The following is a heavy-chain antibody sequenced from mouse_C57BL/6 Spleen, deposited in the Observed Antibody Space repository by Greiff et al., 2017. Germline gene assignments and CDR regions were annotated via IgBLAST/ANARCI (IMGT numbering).Heavy chain of an antibody. CDR3: ARDFSLWSAMDY. CDR2: ISDGGSYT. V-gene: IGHV5-4*01. D-gene: IGHD1-1*02. J-gene: IGHJ4*01. Sequence: DVQLVESGGGLVKPGGSLKLSCAASGFTFSSYAMSWVRQTPEKRLEWVATISDGGSYTYYPDNVKGRFTISRDNAKNNLYLQMSHLKSEDTAMYYCARDFSLWSAMDYWGQGTSVTVSS. CDR1: GFTFSSYA.